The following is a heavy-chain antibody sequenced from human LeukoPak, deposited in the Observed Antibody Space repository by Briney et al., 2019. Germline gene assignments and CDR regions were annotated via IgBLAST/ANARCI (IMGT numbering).Heavy chain of an antibody. CDR2: ISGYDGNA. V-gene: IGHV1-18*01. CDR3: AEDQWEPHLDY. J-gene: IGHJ4*02. D-gene: IGHD1-26*01. Sequence: ASVKVSFKTSGYKFTSYGISWVRQAPGQGLEWMGRISGYDGNAEYVEKFQVRVTMTTDTSTDTGYMEVRRLRSDDTAMSYCAEDQWEPHLDYWGQGTLVTVSS. CDR1: GYKFTSYG.